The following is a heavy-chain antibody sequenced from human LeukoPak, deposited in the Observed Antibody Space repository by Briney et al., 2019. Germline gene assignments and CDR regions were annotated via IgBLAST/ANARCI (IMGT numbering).Heavy chain of an antibody. J-gene: IGHJ2*01. CDR2: ISGSGGST. Sequence: GGSLRLSCAASGFSFSSYAMSWVRQAPGKGLEWVSAISGSGGSTYYADSVKGRFTISRDNSKNTLYLQMNSLRAEDTAVYYCAKPIWLGPHALTMVRGVTPFDLWGRGTLVTVSS. CDR3: AKPIWLGPHALTMVRGVTPFDL. D-gene: IGHD3-10*01. V-gene: IGHV3-23*01. CDR1: GFSFSSYA.